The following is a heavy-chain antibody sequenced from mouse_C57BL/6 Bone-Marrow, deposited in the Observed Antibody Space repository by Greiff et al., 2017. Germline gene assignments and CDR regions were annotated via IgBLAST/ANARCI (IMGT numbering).Heavy chain of an antibody. D-gene: IGHD1-1*01. CDR1: GFTFSSYA. J-gene: IGHJ4*01. Sequence: DVKLVESGGGLVKPGGSLKLSCAASGFTFSSYAMSWVRQTPEKRLEWVATISDGGSYTYYPDNVKGRFTISRDNAKNNLYLQMSHLKSEDTAMYYCARGYYYGSRAAYAMDYWSQGTSVTVSS. V-gene: IGHV5-4*03. CDR3: ARGYYYGSRAAYAMDY. CDR2: ISDGGSYT.